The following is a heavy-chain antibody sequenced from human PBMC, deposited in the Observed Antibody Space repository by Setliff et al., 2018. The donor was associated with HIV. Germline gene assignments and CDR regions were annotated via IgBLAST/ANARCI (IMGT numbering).Heavy chain of an antibody. J-gene: IGHJ4*02. Sequence: PSETLSLTCTVSGASISSSSHHWAWIRQPPGKGLEYIGNIYYTGSTHHNPSLESRVATSVDTSKNQLSLYLSSVTASDTAVYYCASLFRLSGFWISFLPDYWGQGILVTVS. CDR3: ASLFRLSGFWISFLPDY. V-gene: IGHV4-39*01. CDR1: GASISSSSHH. CDR2: IYYTGST. D-gene: IGHD3-3*01.